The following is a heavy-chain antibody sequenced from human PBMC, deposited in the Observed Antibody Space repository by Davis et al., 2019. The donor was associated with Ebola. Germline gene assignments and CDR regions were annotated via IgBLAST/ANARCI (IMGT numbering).Heavy chain of an antibody. Sequence: PSETLSLTCTVSGGSISSYYWSWIRQPPGKGLEWIGYIYYSGSTNYNPSLKSRVTISVDTSKNQFSLKLSSVTAADTAVYYCARITYYDFWSGYNYYMDVWGKGTTVTVSS. V-gene: IGHV4-59*01. CDR1: GGSISSYY. D-gene: IGHD3-3*01. J-gene: IGHJ6*03. CDR2: IYYSGST. CDR3: ARITYYDFWSGYNYYMDV.